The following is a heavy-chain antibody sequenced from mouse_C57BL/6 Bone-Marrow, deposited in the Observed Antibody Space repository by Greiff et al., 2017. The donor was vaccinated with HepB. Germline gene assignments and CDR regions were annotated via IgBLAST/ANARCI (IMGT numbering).Heavy chain of an antibody. D-gene: IGHD1-1*01. V-gene: IGHV5-17*01. CDR3: ARCTVVAPDY. J-gene: IGHJ2*01. CDR2: ISSGSSTI. CDR1: GFTFSDYG. Sequence: EVKVEESGGGLVKPGGSLKLSCAASGFTFSDYGMHWVRQAPEKGLEWVAYISSGSSTIYYADTVKGRFTISRDNAKNTLFLQMTSLRSEDTAMYYCARCTVVAPDYWGQGTTLTVSS.